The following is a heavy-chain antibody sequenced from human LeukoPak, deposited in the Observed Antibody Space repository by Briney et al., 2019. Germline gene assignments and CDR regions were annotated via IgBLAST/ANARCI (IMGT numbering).Heavy chain of an antibody. J-gene: IGHJ4*02. V-gene: IGHV1-2*02. CDR3: ARGYSSGWYYFDY. CDR2: INPNSGGT. Sequence: GASVKVSCKASGYTFTGYYMHWVRQAPGQGLEWMGWINPNSGGTNYAQKFQGRVTMTRDTSISTAYMELNSLRAEDTAVYYCARGYSSGWYYFDYWGQGTLVTVSS. CDR1: GYTFTGYY. D-gene: IGHD6-19*01.